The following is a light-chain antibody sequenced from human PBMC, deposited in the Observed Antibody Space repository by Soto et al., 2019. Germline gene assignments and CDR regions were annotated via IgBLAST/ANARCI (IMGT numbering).Light chain of an antibody. V-gene: IGLV2-23*01. CDR1: TSDVGSYNL. CDR2: EGI. Sequence: QSGLTQPASVSGSPGQSITISCTGTTSDVGSYNLVSWYQQHPDKAPKLIIYEGIRRPSGVSNRFSGSKSANTASLTISGLHAEDEADYHCSSYACSSTYDFGTWTKVTVL. J-gene: IGLJ1*01. CDR3: SSYACSSTYD.